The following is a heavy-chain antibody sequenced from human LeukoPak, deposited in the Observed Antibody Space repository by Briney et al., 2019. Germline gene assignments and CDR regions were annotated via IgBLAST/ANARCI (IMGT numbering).Heavy chain of an antibody. J-gene: IGHJ6*04. CDR1: GFSFSSYE. CDR3: ARDGTPIYSSGWVYMDV. V-gene: IGHV3-48*03. D-gene: IGHD6-25*01. CDR2: ISASGTLT. Sequence: GGSLRLSCAASGFSFSSYEMNWIRQAPGKGLEGISYISASGTLTHYADSVEGRFTISRDNAKNSLYLHMNSLRGEDTAVYYCARDGTPIYSSGWVYMDVWGKGTTVTISS.